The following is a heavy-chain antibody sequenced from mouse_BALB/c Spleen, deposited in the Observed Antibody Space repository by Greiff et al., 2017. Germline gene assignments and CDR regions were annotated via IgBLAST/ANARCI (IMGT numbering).Heavy chain of an antibody. CDR2: INSNGGST. CDR3: ARRGDYDSWFAY. CDR1: GFTFSSYY. V-gene: IGHV5-6-2*01. D-gene: IGHD2-4*01. J-gene: IGHJ3*01. Sequence: EVMLVESGGGLVKLGGSLKLSCAASGFTFSSYYMSWVRLTPAKRLELVAAINSNGGSTYYPDPVKGRFTISRDNAKNTLYLHMSSLKSEDTALYYCARRGDYDSWFAYWGQGTLVTVSA.